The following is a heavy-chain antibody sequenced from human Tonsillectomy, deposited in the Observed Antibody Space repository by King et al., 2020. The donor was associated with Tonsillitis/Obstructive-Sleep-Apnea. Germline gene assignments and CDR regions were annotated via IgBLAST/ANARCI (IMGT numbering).Heavy chain of an antibody. V-gene: IGHV3-30*04. CDR1: GFTFSSYA. CDR3: AREQYSSVWNDAFDI. J-gene: IGHJ3*02. Sequence: VQLVESGGGVVQPGRSLRLSCAASGFTFSSYAMHWVRQAPGKGLEWVAVISYDGSNKYYADSVKGRFTISRDNSKNTLYLQMNSLRAEDTAVYYCAREQYSSVWNDAFDISGQGTMVTVSS. CDR2: ISYDGSNK. D-gene: IGHD6-19*01.